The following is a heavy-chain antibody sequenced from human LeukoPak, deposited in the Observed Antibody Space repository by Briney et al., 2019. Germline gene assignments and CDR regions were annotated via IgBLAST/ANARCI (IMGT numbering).Heavy chain of an antibody. CDR1: GFTFSSYA. V-gene: IGHV3-23*01. Sequence: PGGSLRLSCAASGFTFSSYAMSWVRQAPGKGLEWVSAISGSGGSTYYADSVKGRFTISRDNSKNTLYLQMNSLRAEDTAVYYCASPYSGYYYGMDVWGQGTTVTVSS. CDR2: ISGSGGST. CDR3: ASPYSGYYYGMDV. J-gene: IGHJ6*02. D-gene: IGHD5-12*01.